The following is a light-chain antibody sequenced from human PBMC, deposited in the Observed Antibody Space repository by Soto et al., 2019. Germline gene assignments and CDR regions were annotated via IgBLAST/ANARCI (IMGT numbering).Light chain of an antibody. CDR1: QSISSY. V-gene: IGKV1-39*01. Sequence: DIQMTQSPSSLSASVGDRVTITCRASQSISSYLNWYQQKPGKAPKLLIYAASSLQSGVPSRFSGSGSGTEFNLTISSLQPEDFATYYCQQSYSTPWTFGQGTNVEIK. CDR2: AAS. J-gene: IGKJ1*01. CDR3: QQSYSTPWT.